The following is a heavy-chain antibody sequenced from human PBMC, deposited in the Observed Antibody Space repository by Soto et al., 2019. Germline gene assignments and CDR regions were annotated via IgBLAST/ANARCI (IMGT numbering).Heavy chain of an antibody. J-gene: IGHJ6*02. V-gene: IGHV3-30*18. CDR3: AKDSVTPKIKAEVGGPHYYGMDV. CDR2: ISYDGSNK. Sequence: HPGGSLRLSCAASGFTFSSYGMHWVRQAPGKGLEWVAVISYDGSNKYYADSVKGRFTISRDNSKNTLYLQMNSLRAEDTAVYYCAKDSVTPKIKAEVGGPHYYGMDVWGQGTTVTVSS. CDR1: GFTFSSYG. D-gene: IGHD2-21*02.